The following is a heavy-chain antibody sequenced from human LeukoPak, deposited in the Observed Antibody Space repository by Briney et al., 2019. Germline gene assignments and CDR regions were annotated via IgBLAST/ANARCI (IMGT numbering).Heavy chain of an antibody. Sequence: ASVKVSCKASGGTFSSYAISWVRQAPGQGLEWMGEIIPIFGTANYAQKFQGRVTITTDESTSTAYMELSSLRSEDTAVYYCASAPEAYSSSGYYFDYWGQGTLVTVSS. J-gene: IGHJ4*02. V-gene: IGHV1-69*05. CDR1: GGTFSSYA. CDR3: ASAPEAYSSSGYYFDY. D-gene: IGHD6-13*01. CDR2: IIPIFGTA.